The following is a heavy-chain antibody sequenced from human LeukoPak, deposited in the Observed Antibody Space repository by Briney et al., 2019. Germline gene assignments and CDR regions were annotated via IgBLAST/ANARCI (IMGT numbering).Heavy chain of an antibody. CDR2: ISGSSSTI. J-gene: IGHJ6*03. CDR1: GFTFGSYS. Sequence: GGSLRLSCAASGFTFGSYSMNWVRQAPGKGLEWLSYISGSSSTIYYAESVKGRFTISRDNAKNSQYLQMNSLRAEDTAVYYCARESLGYCSGSTCYYFYMDFWGKGTTVTVSS. D-gene: IGHD2-15*01. CDR3: ARESLGYCSGSTCYYFYMDF. V-gene: IGHV3-48*04.